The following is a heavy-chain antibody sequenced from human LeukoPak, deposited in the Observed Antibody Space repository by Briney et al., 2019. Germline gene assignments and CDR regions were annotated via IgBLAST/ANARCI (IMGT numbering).Heavy chain of an antibody. CDR1: GFTFSSYS. V-gene: IGHV3-33*06. CDR3: AKDLGSGWLPDY. Sequence: GGSLRLSCAASGFTFSSYSMNWVRQAPGKGLEWVAIIWYDGSNKYYADSVKGRFTISRDNSKNTLYLQMNSLRAEDTAVYYSAKDLGSGWLPDYWGQGTLVTVSS. J-gene: IGHJ4*02. CDR2: IWYDGSNK. D-gene: IGHD6-19*01.